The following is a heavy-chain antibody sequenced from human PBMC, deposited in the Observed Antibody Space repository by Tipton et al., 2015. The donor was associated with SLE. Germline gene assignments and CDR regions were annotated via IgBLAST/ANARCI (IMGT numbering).Heavy chain of an antibody. Sequence: SLRLSCAASGFTFNIHAMTWVRQAPGKGLKWVSGISGGRTYYADSVKGRFSISRDNSKNTLYLQMNSLRAEDTAVYYCARDQDRSSSGGRTYFDYWGQGTLVTVSS. V-gene: IGHV3-23*01. J-gene: IGHJ4*02. D-gene: IGHD6-6*01. CDR1: GFTFNIHA. CDR3: ARDQDRSSSGGRTYFDY. CDR2: ISGGRT.